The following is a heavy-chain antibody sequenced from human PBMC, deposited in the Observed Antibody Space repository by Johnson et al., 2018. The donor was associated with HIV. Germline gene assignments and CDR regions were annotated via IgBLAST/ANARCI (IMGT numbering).Heavy chain of an antibody. CDR2: ISFDGRNK. Sequence: QMQLVESGGGVVQPGRSLRLPCAALGFTFSSYAMHWVRQAPGKGLAWVAVISFDGRNKYYADSVKGRFTISRDNSNNTLYRQMNILRAEDTAVYYCARVMGATQVMGAFDIWGQGTMVTVSS. D-gene: IGHD1-26*01. V-gene: IGHV3-30*04. J-gene: IGHJ3*02. CDR1: GFTFSSYA. CDR3: ARVMGATQVMGAFDI.